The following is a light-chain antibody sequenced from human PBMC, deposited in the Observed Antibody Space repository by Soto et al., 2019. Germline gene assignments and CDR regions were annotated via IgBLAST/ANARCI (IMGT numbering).Light chain of an antibody. J-gene: IGKJ3*01. Sequence: DIVMTQSPLSLPVTPGEPASISCRSSQSLLHSNGYNYLDWYLQKPGQSPQLLIYLGSNRASGVPDRFSGSGSDTYLPLKIRRVEAEDVGVYYSLKPLQPPFTFPPGTKVDIK. CDR2: LGS. CDR1: QSLLHSNGYNY. CDR3: LKPLQPPFT. V-gene: IGKV2-28*01.